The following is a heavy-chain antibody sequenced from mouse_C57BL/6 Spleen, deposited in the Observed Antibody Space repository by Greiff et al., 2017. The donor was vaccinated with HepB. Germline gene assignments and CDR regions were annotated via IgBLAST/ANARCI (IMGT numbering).Heavy chain of an antibody. J-gene: IGHJ4*01. CDR3: ARWGSNYGYYAMDY. V-gene: IGHV1-5*01. CDR2: IYPGNSDT. CDR1: GYTFTSYW. D-gene: IGHD2-5*01. Sequence: VQLQQSGTVLARPGASVKMSCKTSGYTFTSYWMHWVKQRPGQGLEWIGAIYPGNSDTSYNQKFKGKAKLTAVTSARTAYMELSSLTSEDSAVYYCARWGSNYGYYAMDYWGQGTSVTVSS.